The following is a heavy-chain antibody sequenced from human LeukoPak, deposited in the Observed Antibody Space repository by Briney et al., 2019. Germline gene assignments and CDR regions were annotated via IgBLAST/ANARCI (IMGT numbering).Heavy chain of an antibody. D-gene: IGHD3-10*01. CDR2: IYYNGRT. CDR3: AMRIGSGKYTCDY. V-gene: IGHV4-31*03. CDR1: GDFLGTGAYY. J-gene: IGHJ4*02. Sequence: PSQTLSLTCRVSGDFLGTGAYYWSWLRQHPGEGLESIGFIYYNGRTHSKPSLQSRVSFPVDTSRNQFSLRLTTMTAADTAMYYGAMRIGSGKYTCDYWGQGMLVTVSS.